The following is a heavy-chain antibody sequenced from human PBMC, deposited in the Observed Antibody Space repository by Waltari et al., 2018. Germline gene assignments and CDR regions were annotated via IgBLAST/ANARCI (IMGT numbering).Heavy chain of an antibody. D-gene: IGHD6-6*01. V-gene: IGHV3-49*04. Sequence: EVQLVESGGGLVQPGRSLRLSCTASGFTFGDYAMSWVRQAPGKGLEGVGFVRSKAYGGTTEYAAAVKGRFTISRDDSKSIAYLQMNSLKTEDTAVYYCTRQLGVISYYYYYMDVWGKGTTVTVSS. J-gene: IGHJ6*03. CDR3: TRQLGVISYYYYYMDV. CDR1: GFTFGDYA. CDR2: VRSKAYGGTT.